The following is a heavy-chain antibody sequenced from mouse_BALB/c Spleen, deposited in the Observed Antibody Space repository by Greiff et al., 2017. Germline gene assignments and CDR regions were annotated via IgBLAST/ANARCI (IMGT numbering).Heavy chain of an antibody. CDR3: GRYNDYDPLYAMDY. CDR1: GYSFTGYY. V-gene: IGHV1-37*01. CDR2: INPYNGDT. Sequence: EVQLQQSGPELVKPGASVKISCKASGYSFTGYYMHWVKQSHVKSLEWIGRINPYNGDTFYNQKFKGKATLTVDKSSSTAHMELLSLTSEDSAVYYCGRYNDYDPLYAMDYWGQGTSVTVSS. J-gene: IGHJ4*01. D-gene: IGHD2-4*01.